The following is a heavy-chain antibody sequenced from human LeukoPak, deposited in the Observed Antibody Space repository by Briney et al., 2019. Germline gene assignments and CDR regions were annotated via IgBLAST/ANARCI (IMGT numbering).Heavy chain of an antibody. V-gene: IGHV1-18*01. CDR1: GYTFTSYG. CDR3: ASSVGVGLDY. J-gene: IGHJ4*02. D-gene: IGHD3-10*01. Sequence: ASVTVSFTASGYTFTSYGISWVRQAPGQGLEWMGWISAYNGNTNYAQKLQGRVTMTTDTSTSTAYMELRSLRSDDTAVYYCASSVGVGLDYWGQGTLVTVSS. CDR2: ISAYNGNT.